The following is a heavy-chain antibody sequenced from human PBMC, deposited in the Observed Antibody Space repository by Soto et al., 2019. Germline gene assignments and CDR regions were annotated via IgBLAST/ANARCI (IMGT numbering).Heavy chain of an antibody. Sequence: QVQLQESGPGLVKPSQTLSLTCTVSGGSISSGGYYWSWIRQHPGKGLEWIGYIYYSGSTYYNPSLKSRVTISVDTSKNQFSLKLSSVTAADTAVYYCARDRTEAAADETAFDIWGQGTMFTVSS. D-gene: IGHD6-13*01. V-gene: IGHV4-31*03. CDR2: IYYSGST. CDR3: ARDRTEAAADETAFDI. CDR1: GGSISSGGYY. J-gene: IGHJ3*02.